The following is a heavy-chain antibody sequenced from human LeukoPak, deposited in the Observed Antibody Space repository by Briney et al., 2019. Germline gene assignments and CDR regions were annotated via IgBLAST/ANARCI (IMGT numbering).Heavy chain of an antibody. Sequence: SETLSLTCTVSGGSTSNYFCTWLRQSAGKGLEWIGRIHTSGSTNYNPSLKSRVSMSVDTSKNQFSPKLSSVTAADTAVYYCARDPEGHGYYFDYWGQGALVTVSS. CDR2: IHTSGST. D-gene: IGHD3-3*01. CDR1: GGSTSNYF. CDR3: ARDPEGHGYYFDY. V-gene: IGHV4-4*07. J-gene: IGHJ4*02.